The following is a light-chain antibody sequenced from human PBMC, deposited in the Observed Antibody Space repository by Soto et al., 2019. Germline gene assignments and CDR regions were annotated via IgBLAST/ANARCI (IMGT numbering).Light chain of an antibody. Sequence: DIQLTQSPSFLSASVGDRITITCRASQDIRNFLAWYQQTPGKAPNLLIYAASTLQSGVPLRFSGCGSGTEFTLTISSLQPEDFATYFCQQVNSYPFTFGPGTKVDVK. V-gene: IGKV1-9*01. CDR3: QQVNSYPFT. CDR2: AAS. J-gene: IGKJ3*01. CDR1: QDIRNF.